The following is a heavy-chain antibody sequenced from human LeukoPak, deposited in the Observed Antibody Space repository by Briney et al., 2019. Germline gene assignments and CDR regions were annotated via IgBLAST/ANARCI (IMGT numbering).Heavy chain of an antibody. J-gene: IGHJ4*02. CDR3: ARGNFRRDGYNFDY. V-gene: IGHV3-33*08. CDR2: IWYDGSNK. D-gene: IGHD5-24*01. Sequence: HPGGSLRLSCAASGFTFNNYAMSWVRQAPGKGLEWVAVIWYDGSNKYYADSVKGRFTISRDNSKNTLYLQMNSLRAEDTAVFYCARGNFRRDGYNFDYWGQGTLVTVSS. CDR1: GFTFNNYA.